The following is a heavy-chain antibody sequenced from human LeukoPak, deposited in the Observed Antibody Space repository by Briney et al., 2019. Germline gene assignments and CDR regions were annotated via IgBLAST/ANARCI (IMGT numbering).Heavy chain of an antibody. CDR2: IGTYGGDT. CDR3: ARDLWNFYDDSGYNRDFDS. CDR1: GYTFTSYD. D-gene: IGHD3-22*01. V-gene: IGHV1-18*01. Sequence: GASVKVSCKASGYTFTSYDINWVRQATGQGLEWMGWIGTYGGDTYYAQKFQGRITVATDTSTSTVYMELRNLRSDDAAVYYCARDLWNFYDDSGYNRDFDSWGQGTLVTVSS. J-gene: IGHJ5*01.